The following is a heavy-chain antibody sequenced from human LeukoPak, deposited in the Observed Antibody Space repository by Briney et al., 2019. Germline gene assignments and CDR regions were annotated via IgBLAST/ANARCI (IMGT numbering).Heavy chain of an antibody. Sequence: PSETLSLTCTVSGGSISSSSYYWGWIRQPPGKGLEWIGSIYYSGSTYYNPSLKSRVTISVDTSKNQFSLKLSSVTAADTAVYYCARRRIVGATTGPLYWGQGTLVTVSS. CDR2: IYYSGST. CDR1: GGSISSSSYY. D-gene: IGHD1-26*01. V-gene: IGHV4-39*01. CDR3: ARRRIVGATTGPLY. J-gene: IGHJ4*02.